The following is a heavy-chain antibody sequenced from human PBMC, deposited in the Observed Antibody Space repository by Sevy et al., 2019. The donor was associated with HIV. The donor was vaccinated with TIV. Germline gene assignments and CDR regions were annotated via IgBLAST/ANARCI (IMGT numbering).Heavy chain of an antibody. CDR2: ISYDGSNK. V-gene: IGHV3-30-3*01. CDR1: GFTFSSYA. Sequence: GGSLRLSCAASGFTFSSYAMHWVRQAPGKGLEWVAVISYDGSNKYYADSVKGRFTISRDNSKNTLYLQMNSLRAEDTAVYYCASWDYGVYVRGYYYGMDVWGQGTTVTVSS. J-gene: IGHJ6*02. CDR3: ASWDYGVYVRGYYYGMDV. D-gene: IGHD4-17*01.